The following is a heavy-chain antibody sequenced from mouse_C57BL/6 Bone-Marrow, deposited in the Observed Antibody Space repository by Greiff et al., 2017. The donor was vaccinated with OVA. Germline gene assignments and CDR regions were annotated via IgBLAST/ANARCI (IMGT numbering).Heavy chain of an antibody. D-gene: IGHD1-1*01. CDR3: MPISTVVATDYYAMDY. V-gene: IGHV6-6*01. J-gene: IGHJ4*01. CDR1: GFTFSDAW. Sequence: EVKVEESGGGLVQPGGSMKLSCAASGFTFSDAWMDWVRQSPEKGLEWVAEIRNKANNHATYYAESVKGRFTISRDDSKSSVYLQMNSLRAEDTGIYYCMPISTVVATDYYAMDYWGQGTSVTVSS. CDR2: IRNKANNHAT.